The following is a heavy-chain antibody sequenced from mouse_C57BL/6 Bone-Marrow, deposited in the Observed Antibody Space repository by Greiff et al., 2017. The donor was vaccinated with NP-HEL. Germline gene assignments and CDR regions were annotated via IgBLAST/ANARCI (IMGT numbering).Heavy chain of an antibody. D-gene: IGHD3-3*01. CDR1: GFNIKDYY. V-gene: IGHV14-2*01. CDR3: ASWGRRWYFDV. J-gene: IGHJ1*03. CDR2: IDPEDGET. Sequence: EVQLQQSGAELVKPGASVKLSCTASGFNIKDYYMHWVKQRTEQGLEWIGRIDPEDGETKYAPQFQGKATITADTSSNTAYLQLRSLTSEDTAVYYCASWGRRWYFDVWGTGTTVTVSS.